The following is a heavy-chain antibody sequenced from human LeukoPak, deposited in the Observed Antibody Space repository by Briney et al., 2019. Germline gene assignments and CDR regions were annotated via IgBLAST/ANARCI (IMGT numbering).Heavy chain of an antibody. J-gene: IGHJ4*02. CDR2: IYSGGTT. Sequence: GGSLRLSCAASGFTASSTYMSWVRQAPGKGLEWVSLIYSGGTTYYADSVKGRFTISRDNSKNTLYLQINSLRAEDTAVYFCARGTSGWYTLDYWGQGTLVTVSS. D-gene: IGHD6-19*01. V-gene: IGHV3-53*01. CDR3: ARGTSGWYTLDY. CDR1: GFTASSTY.